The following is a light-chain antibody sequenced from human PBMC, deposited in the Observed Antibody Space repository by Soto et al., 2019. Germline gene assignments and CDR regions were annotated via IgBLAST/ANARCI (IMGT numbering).Light chain of an antibody. V-gene: IGKV1-5*01. CDR3: QQYNSYLLT. CDR1: QSISSW. J-gene: IGKJ4*01. Sequence: DIQMTQSPSTLSASVGDRVTITCRASQSISSWLAWYQQKPGKAPKLLIYDASSLESGVPSRFSGSGSGTEFTLTISSLQPDDYATYYCQQYNSYLLTFGGEINVEIK. CDR2: DAS.